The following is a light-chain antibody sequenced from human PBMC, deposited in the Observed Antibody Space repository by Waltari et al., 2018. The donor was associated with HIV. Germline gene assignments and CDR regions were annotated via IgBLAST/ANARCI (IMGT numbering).Light chain of an antibody. CDR2: SND. J-gene: IGLJ1*01. CDR1: SPNLGVDSD. V-gene: IGLV1-40*01. CDR3: QSYDSSLSGHV. Sequence: QSVLTQPPSVSGAPGQRVTISCTGSSPNLGVDSDVPWYQHLPGTAPKLLIYSNDNRPSGVPDRFSGSKSGTSASLAITGLQAEDEADYYCQSYDSSLSGHVFGSGTKVTVL.